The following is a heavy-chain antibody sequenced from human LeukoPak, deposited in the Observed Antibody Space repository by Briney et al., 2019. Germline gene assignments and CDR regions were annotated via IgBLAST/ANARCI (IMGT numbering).Heavy chain of an antibody. Sequence: SETLSLTCTVSGGSISSYYWSWIRQPPGKGLEWIGYIYYSGSTNYNPSLKSRVTISVDTSKNQFSLKLSSVTAADTAVYYCARTIGVYSAFFDIWGQGTMVTVSS. CDR1: GGSISSYY. CDR2: IYYSGST. J-gene: IGHJ3*02. CDR3: ARTIGVYSAFFDI. V-gene: IGHV4-59*08. D-gene: IGHD6-13*01.